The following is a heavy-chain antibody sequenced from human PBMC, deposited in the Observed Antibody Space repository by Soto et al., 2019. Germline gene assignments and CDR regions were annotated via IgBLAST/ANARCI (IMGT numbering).Heavy chain of an antibody. J-gene: IGHJ5*02. V-gene: IGHV3-23*01. CDR1: GFTLSSYA. D-gene: IGHD6-13*01. CDR2: ISGSGGST. Sequence: GGSLRLSCAASGFTLSSYAMSWVRQAPGKGLEWVSAISGSGGSTYYADSVKGRFTISRDNSKNTLYLQMNNLGTEDTSLYYCVRDLYRNHFGYSSRCHHWGQGTLVTVSS. CDR3: VRDLYRNHFGYSSRCHH.